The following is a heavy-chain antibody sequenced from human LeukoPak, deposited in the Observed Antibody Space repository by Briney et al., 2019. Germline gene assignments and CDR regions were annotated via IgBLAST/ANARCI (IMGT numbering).Heavy chain of an antibody. V-gene: IGHV1-8*01. CDR1: GYTFTSYD. D-gene: IGHD6-13*01. CDR3: ARVSGQLVRPYYFDY. CDR2: MNPNRGDT. Sequence: ASVKVSCKASGYTFTSYDIHWVRQATGQGLEWMGRMNPNRGDTDYAQKLQGRVTMTTDTSTSTAYMELRSLRSDDTAVYYCARVSGQLVRPYYFDYWGQGTLVTVSS. J-gene: IGHJ4*02.